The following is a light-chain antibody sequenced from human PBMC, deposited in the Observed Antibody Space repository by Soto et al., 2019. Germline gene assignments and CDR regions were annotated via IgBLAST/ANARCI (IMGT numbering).Light chain of an antibody. V-gene: IGLV2-14*01. CDR1: SSDVGTYNY. J-gene: IGLJ2*01. CDR2: DVS. Sequence: QSALTQPASVSGSPGQSITISCTGTSSDVGTYNYVSWYQQHPDKAPKLIIYDVSNRPSGISNRFSASKSGNTASLTISGLQAEDEADYYCSSYTGSSTLVFGGGTKLTVL. CDR3: SSYTGSSTLV.